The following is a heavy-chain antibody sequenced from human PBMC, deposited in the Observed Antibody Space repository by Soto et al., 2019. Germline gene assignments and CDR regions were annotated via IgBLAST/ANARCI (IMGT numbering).Heavy chain of an antibody. CDR3: ARDLFTSYSSSWYAYYYYYGMDV. V-gene: IGHV3-30-3*01. J-gene: IGHJ6*02. D-gene: IGHD6-13*01. CDR2: ISYDGSNK. Sequence: GGSLRLSCAASGFTFSSYAMHWVRQAPGKGLEWVAVISYDGSNKYYADSVKGRFTISRDNSKNTLYLQMNSLRAEDTAVYYCARDLFTSYSSSWYAYYYYYGMDVWGQGTTVTVSS. CDR1: GFTFSSYA.